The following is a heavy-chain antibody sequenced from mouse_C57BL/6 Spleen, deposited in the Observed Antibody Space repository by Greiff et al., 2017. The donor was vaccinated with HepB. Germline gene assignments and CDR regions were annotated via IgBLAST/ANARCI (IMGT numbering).Heavy chain of an antibody. V-gene: IGHV1-69*01. J-gene: IGHJ3*01. CDR1: GYTFTSYW. D-gene: IGHD1-2*01. CDR3: ARSDTTAPWFAY. CDR2: IDPSDSYT. Sequence: QVQLKQPGAELVMPGASVKLSCKASGYTFTSYWMHWVKQRPGQGLEWIGEIDPSDSYTNYNQKFKGKSTLTVDKSSSTAYMQLSSLTSEDSAVYYCARSDTTAPWFAYWGQGTLVTVSA.